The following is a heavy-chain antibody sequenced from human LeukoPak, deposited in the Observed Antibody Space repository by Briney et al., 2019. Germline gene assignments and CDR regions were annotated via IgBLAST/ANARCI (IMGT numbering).Heavy chain of an antibody. CDR3: AKDAQRGFDYSNSLDY. CDR2: IWSDASDK. J-gene: IGHJ4*02. Sequence: GGSLRLSCSASGFTFSHYGMHGVRQAPGTGLEGVAVIWSDASDKHYANSVKGRFTISKDNFKNSLYLQMNSLRADDTAVYYCAKDAQRGFDYSNSLDYWGQGTRVTVSS. CDR1: GFTFSHYG. V-gene: IGHV3-33*06. D-gene: IGHD4-11*01.